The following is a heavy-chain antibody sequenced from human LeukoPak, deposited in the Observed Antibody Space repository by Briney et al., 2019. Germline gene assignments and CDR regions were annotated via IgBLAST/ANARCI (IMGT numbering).Heavy chain of an antibody. Sequence: GGSLRLSCAASGVTFTNYAMTWVRQAPGKGLEWVSTINKSGGNTYFADFAKGRFTISRDNSKNTLFLQMNSLRADDTALYYCAKDTRSTVISVGAFEIWGQGTMVTVSS. CDR1: GVTFTNYA. CDR3: AKDTRSTVISVGAFEI. J-gene: IGHJ3*02. CDR2: INKSGGNT. V-gene: IGHV3-23*01. D-gene: IGHD3-22*01.